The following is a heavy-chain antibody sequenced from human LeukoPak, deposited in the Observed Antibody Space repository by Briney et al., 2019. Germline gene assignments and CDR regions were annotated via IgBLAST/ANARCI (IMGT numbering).Heavy chain of an antibody. D-gene: IGHD6-19*01. CDR3: AKDWRSSGWYGLDY. V-gene: IGHV3-64*01. CDR1: GFTFSRYA. Sequence: GGSLRLSCAASGFTFSRYAMHWVRQAPGKGLESVSAISSNGGSTYYANSVKGRFTISRDNSKNTLYLQMNSLRAEDTAVYYCAKDWRSSGWYGLDYWGQGTLVTVSS. CDR2: ISSNGGST. J-gene: IGHJ4*02.